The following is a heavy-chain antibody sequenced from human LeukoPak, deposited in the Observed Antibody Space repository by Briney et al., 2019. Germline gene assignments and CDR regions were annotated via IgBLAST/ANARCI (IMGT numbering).Heavy chain of an antibody. CDR3: ARDQEDYVWGSYRYRAL. D-gene: IGHD3-16*02. CDR1: GFTFSSYS. Sequence: GGSLRLSCAASGFTFSSYSMNWVRQAPGKGLEWVSYISSSSSTIYYADSVKGRFTISRDNAKNSLYLQMNSPRAEDTAVYYCARDQEDYVWGSYRYRALWGQGTLVTVSS. J-gene: IGHJ4*02. CDR2: ISSSSSTI. V-gene: IGHV3-48*01.